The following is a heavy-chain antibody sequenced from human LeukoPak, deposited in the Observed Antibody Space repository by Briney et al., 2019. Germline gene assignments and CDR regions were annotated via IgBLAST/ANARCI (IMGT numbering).Heavy chain of an antibody. V-gene: IGHV4-39*01. J-gene: IGHJ4*02. CDR1: GGSLSSSSYY. CDR2: IYYSGST. Sequence: PSETLSLTCTVSGGSLSSSSYYWGWLRQPPGTGLEWIGSIYYSGSTYYNPALKSRVTISVDTSKTQFSLKLSSVTAADTAVYYCAREKQWLVWGNYFDYWGQGTLVTVSS. D-gene: IGHD6-19*01. CDR3: AREKQWLVWGNYFDY.